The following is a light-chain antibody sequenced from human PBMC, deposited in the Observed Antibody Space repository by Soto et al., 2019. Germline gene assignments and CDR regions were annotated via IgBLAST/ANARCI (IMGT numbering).Light chain of an antibody. CDR3: QQYNNWPGT. CDR1: QSFSNN. V-gene: IGKV3-15*01. Sequence: EIVMTQSPATLSVSPGERATLSCGASQSFSNNLAWYQQKPGQAPRLLIYGASTRATGIPARFSGSGSGTEFTLTINSLQSEDFAVYYCQQYNNWPGTFGQGTKVDIK. CDR2: GAS. J-gene: IGKJ1*01.